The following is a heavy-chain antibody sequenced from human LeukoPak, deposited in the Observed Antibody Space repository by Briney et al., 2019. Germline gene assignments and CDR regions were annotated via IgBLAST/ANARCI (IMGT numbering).Heavy chain of an antibody. CDR1: GFTVSSNY. V-gene: IGHV3-53*01. D-gene: IGHD6-19*01. Sequence: GGSLRLSCAASGFTVSSNYMSWVRQAPGKGLEWVSVIYSGGSTYYADSVKGRFTISRDNSKNTLHLQMNSLRAEDTAVYYCAKAPYSSGFVYFDYWGQGTLVTVSA. J-gene: IGHJ4*02. CDR2: IYSGGST. CDR3: AKAPYSSGFVYFDY.